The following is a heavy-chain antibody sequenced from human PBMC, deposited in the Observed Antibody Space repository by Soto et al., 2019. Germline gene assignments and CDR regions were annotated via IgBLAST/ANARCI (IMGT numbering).Heavy chain of an antibody. CDR1: GYGFTSYW. V-gene: IGHV5-10-1*01. CDR2: IDASDSYT. CDR3: ARHFSYCSGGSCYSGSYYYGLDV. D-gene: IGHD2-15*01. Sequence: GESLKISCKGSGYGFTSYWLRWVRQMPGKGLEWMGRIDASDSYTNYSPSFQGHVTISADKSISTPYLQWSSLKASDTAMYYCARHFSYCSGGSCYSGSYYYGLDVWGQGTTVTVSS. J-gene: IGHJ6*02.